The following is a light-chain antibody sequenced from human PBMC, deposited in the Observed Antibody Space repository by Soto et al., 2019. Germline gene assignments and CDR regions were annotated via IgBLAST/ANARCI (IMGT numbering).Light chain of an antibody. CDR3: QSYDSSLSGPV. CDR1: SSNIGACYD. CDR2: GNS. Sequence: QSVLTQPPSVSGAPGQRVTISCTGSSSNIGACYDVHWYQQLPGTAPKLLIYGNSNRPSGVPDRFSGSKSGTSASLAITGLQAEDEAEYYCQSYDSSLSGPVFGGGTQLTVL. J-gene: IGLJ2*01. V-gene: IGLV1-40*01.